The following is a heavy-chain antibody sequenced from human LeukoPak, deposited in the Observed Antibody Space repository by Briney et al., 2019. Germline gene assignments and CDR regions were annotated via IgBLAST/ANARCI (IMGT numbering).Heavy chain of an antibody. CDR3: ARDSIVLMVYAMPNWFDP. CDR1: GYTFTSYG. D-gene: IGHD2-8*01. V-gene: IGHV1-18*01. J-gene: IGHJ5*02. CDR2: ISAYNGNT. Sequence: GASVKVSCKASGYTFTSYGISWARQAPGQGLEWMGWISAYNGNTNYAQKLQGRVTMTTDTSTSTAYMELRSLRSDDTAVYYCARDSIVLMVYAMPNWFDPWGQGTLVTVSS.